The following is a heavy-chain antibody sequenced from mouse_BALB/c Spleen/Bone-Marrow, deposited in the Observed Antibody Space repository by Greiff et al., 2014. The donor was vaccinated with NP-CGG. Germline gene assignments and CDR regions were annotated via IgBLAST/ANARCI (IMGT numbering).Heavy chain of an antibody. CDR1: GYTFTSYW. CDR2: IYPSDSYT. D-gene: IGHD4-1*01. J-gene: IGHJ3*01. Sequence: QVQLKHSXAELVRPGASVKLSCKASGYTFTSYWINWVKQRPGQGLEWIGNIYPSDSYTNYNQKFKDKATLTVDKSSSTAYMQLSSPTSEDSAVYYCTTGTRFAYWGQGTLVTVSA. CDR3: TTGTRFAY. V-gene: IGHV1-69*02.